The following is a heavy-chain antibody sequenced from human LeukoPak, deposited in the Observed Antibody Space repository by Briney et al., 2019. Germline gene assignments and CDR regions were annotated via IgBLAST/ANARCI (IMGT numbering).Heavy chain of an antibody. CDR2: INPNSGGT. D-gene: IGHD2-15*01. CDR1: GYTFTGYY. CDR3: ASDTTGRYCSGGSCNDY. Sequence: GASVKVSCKASGYTFTGYYMHWVRQAPGQGLEWMGRINPNSGGTNYAQKIQGRDTMTRDTSISTAYMELSRLRSDDTAVYYCASDTTGRYCSGGSCNDYWGQGTLVTVSS. V-gene: IGHV1-2*06. J-gene: IGHJ4*02.